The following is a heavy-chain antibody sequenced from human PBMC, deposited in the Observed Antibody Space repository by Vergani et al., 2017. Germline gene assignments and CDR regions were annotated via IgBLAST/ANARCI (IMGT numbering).Heavy chain of an antibody. V-gene: IGHV3-23*01. CDR2: ISGSGGST. Sequence: EVQLLESGGGLVQPGGSLRLSCAASGFTFSSYAMSWVRQAPGKGLEWVSAISGSGGSTYYADSVKGRFTISRDNSKNTLYLQMNSLIAEDTAVYYCAKDSSGYYGDGTGFDIWGQGTMVTVSS. J-gene: IGHJ3*02. D-gene: IGHD3-22*01. CDR3: AKDSSGYYGDGTGFDI. CDR1: GFTFSSYA.